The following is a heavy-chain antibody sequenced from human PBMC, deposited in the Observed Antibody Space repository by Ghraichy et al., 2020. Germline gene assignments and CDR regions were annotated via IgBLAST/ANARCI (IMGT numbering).Heavy chain of an antibody. V-gene: IGHV3-23*01. J-gene: IGHJ4*02. CDR2: IRGSGVKT. D-gene: IGHD6-19*01. CDR1: GFTFSNYA. Sequence: GGSLRLSCAASGFTFSNYAMSWFRQAPGKGLEWVSAIRGSGVKTYHAESVKGRFTVSRDNSRDSLYLQMNSLRAEDTAVYYCAKEMDTRGWYSADYWGQGTLVTVSS. CDR3: AKEMDTRGWYSADY.